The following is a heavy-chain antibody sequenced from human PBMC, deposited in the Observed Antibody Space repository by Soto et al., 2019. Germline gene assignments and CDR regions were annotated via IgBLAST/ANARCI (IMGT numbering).Heavy chain of an antibody. CDR1: GFSFSSYW. CDR3: ARDHGDDEDYFDL. V-gene: IGHV3-7*01. CDR2: IKQDGSAK. D-gene: IGHD4-17*01. J-gene: IGHJ4*02. Sequence: EVQLVESGGDLVQPGGSLRLSCAASGFSFSSYWMSWVRQFPGKGLEWVANIKQDGSAKYYVGSVKGRFTISRDNAKSSLYLQINNLRVEDTAVYYCARDHGDDEDYFDLWGQGTLVTVSS.